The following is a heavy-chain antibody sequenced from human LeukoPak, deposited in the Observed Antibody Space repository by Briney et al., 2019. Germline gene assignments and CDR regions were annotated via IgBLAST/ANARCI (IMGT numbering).Heavy chain of an antibody. CDR3: ARNYYYYMDV. V-gene: IGHV4-61*02. CDR2: IYTSGST. CDR1: GGSISSGSYY. J-gene: IGHJ6*03. Sequence: SETLSLTCTISGGSISSGSYYWSWIRQPAGKGLEWIGRIYTSGSTNYNPSLKSRVTISVDTSKNQFSLKLSSVTAADTAVYYCARNYYYYMDVWGKGTTVTVSS.